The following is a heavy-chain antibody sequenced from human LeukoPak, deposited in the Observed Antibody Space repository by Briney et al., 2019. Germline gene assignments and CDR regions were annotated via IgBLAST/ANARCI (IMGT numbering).Heavy chain of an antibody. D-gene: IGHD6-13*01. J-gene: IGHJ5*02. CDR2: IYHSGST. Sequence: SETLSLTCTVSGYSISSGYFWGWIRQPPGKGLEYIGTIYHSGSTYYNPSLKSRVTISVDTSKNQFSLKLNSVTAADTAVYYCARIYSSSWFLNWFDPWGQGTLVTVSS. V-gene: IGHV4-38-2*02. CDR1: GYSISSGYF. CDR3: ARIYSSSWFLNWFDP.